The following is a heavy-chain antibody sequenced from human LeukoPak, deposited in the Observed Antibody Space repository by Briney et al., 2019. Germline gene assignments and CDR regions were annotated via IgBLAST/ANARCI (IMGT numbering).Heavy chain of an antibody. CDR2: ISGSGGST. J-gene: IGHJ4*02. CDR1: GFTFSSYA. D-gene: IGHD4-17*01. CDR3: AKDIMTTVTTSADY. Sequence: PGGSLRLSYAASGFTFSSYAMSWVRQAPGKALEWFSAISGSGGSTYYPDSVKGRFTISRDNSKSTLHLQMNSLRAEDTAVYYCAKDIMTTVTTSADYWGQGTLVTVSS. V-gene: IGHV3-23*01.